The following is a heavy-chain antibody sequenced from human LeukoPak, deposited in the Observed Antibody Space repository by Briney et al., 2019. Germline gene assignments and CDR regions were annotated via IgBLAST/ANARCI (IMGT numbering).Heavy chain of an antibody. J-gene: IGHJ4*02. V-gene: IGHV4-4*07. D-gene: IGHD6-13*01. CDR2: IYTSGST. CDR3: ARGPRVSTQIAATGILDY. Sequence: SETLSLTCTVSGGSISSYYWSWIRQPAGKGLEWIGRIYTSGSTNYNPSLKSRVTMSVDTSKNQFSLKLSSVTAADTAVYYCARGPRVSTQIAATGILDYWGQGTLVTFSS. CDR1: GGSISSYY.